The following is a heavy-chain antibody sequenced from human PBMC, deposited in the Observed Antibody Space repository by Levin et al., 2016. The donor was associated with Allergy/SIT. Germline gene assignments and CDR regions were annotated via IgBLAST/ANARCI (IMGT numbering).Heavy chain of an antibody. CDR1: GDSISSDY. Sequence: SETLSLTCDVSGDSISSDYWSWIRQPPGKGLECIGYIYYSGSTNYSPSLKSRVTMSVDTSKNQFSLRLTSVTAADAAMYFCAKFSPTRGFDYWGQGTHVTVSS. CDR2: IYYSGST. J-gene: IGHJ4*02. CDR3: AKFSPTRGFDY. D-gene: IGHD3-10*01. V-gene: IGHV4-59*01.